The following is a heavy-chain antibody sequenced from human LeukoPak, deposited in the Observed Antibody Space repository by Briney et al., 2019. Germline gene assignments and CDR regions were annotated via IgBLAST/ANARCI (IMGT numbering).Heavy chain of an antibody. V-gene: IGHV3-30*04. J-gene: IGHJ3*02. CDR1: GFTFSSYA. CDR2: ISYDGSNK. Sequence: GGSLRLSCAASGFTFSSYAMHWVRQAPGKGLEWVAVISYDGSNKYYADSVKGRFTISRDNAKNSLYLQMNSLRAEDTAVYYCAREPGIGYAFDIWGQGTVVAVSS. CDR3: AREPGIGYAFDI. D-gene: IGHD3-10*01.